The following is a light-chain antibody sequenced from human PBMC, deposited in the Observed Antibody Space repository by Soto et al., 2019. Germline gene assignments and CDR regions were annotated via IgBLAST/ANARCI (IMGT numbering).Light chain of an antibody. CDR2: EVN. J-gene: IGLJ2*01. CDR3: SSYTSISTLV. CDR1: NSDVGGYNY. V-gene: IGLV2-14*01. Sequence: QSALTQPASVSGSPGQSIAISCIGTNSDVGGYNYVSWYQQHPGKAPKLVIYEVNKRPSGVSDRFSGSRSGDTASLTVSGLQAEDEGDYYCSSYTSISTLVFGGGTKLTVL.